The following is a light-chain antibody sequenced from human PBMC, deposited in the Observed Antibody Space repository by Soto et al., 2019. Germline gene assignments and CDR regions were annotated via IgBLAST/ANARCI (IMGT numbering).Light chain of an antibody. J-gene: IGKJ3*01. Sequence: IVLTQSPGTLSLSPGERATLSCRASQSVSSSYLAWYQQKPGQAPRLLIYGASGRATGIPDRFSGSGSGTDFTLTISRLEPEDFAVYYCQKYGSSIFTFGPGTKVDIK. V-gene: IGKV3-20*01. CDR2: GAS. CDR1: QSVSSSY. CDR3: QKYGSSIFT.